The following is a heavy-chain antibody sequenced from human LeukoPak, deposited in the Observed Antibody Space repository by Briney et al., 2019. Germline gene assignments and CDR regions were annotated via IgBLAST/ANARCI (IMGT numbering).Heavy chain of an antibody. CDR1: GFTFNSYA. V-gene: IGHV3-23*01. CDR3: ARDPYSGGYGDYYYYYMDV. CDR2: ISGSAGST. Sequence: PGGSLRLSCAASGFTFNSYAMTWVRQAPGKGLEWVSAISGSAGSTYYADSVKGRFTISRDNAKNSLYLQINSLRAEDTAVYYCARDPYSGGYGDYYYYYMDVWGKGTTVTISS. D-gene: IGHD1-26*01. J-gene: IGHJ6*03.